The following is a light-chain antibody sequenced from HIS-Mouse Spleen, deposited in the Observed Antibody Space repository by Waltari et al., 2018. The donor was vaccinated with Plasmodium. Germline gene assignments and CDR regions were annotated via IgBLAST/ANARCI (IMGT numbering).Light chain of an antibody. Sequence: EIVMTQPPATLSVSPGERATLSCRASQSVSSNSAWYQQKPGQAPRLLIYGASTRATGIPARFSGSGSGTEFTLTISSLQSEDFAVYYCQQYNNWSFTFGPGTKVDIK. V-gene: IGKV3-15*01. J-gene: IGKJ3*01. CDR3: QQYNNWSFT. CDR2: GAS. CDR1: QSVSSN.